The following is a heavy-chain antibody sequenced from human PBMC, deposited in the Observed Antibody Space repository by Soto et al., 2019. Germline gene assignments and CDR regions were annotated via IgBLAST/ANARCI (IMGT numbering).Heavy chain of an antibody. V-gene: IGHV1-69*12. J-gene: IGHJ4*01. Sequence: QVQLVQSGAEVRQPASSVKVSCKTSGGTFSSYAISWVRQAPGQGLEWMGGIVPIVDTSTYAQKLQGRVTITADESTSTSYMELSSLRSDDTAIYYCVRVVAIPGYPDNLGHGTLVTVSS. D-gene: IGHD5-12*01. CDR1: GGTFSSYA. CDR2: IVPIVDTS. CDR3: VRVVAIPGYPDN.